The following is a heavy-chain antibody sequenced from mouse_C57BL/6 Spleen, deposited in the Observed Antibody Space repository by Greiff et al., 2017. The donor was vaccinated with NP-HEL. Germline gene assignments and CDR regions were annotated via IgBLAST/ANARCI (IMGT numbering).Heavy chain of an antibody. V-gene: IGHV14-4*01. CDR2: IDPENGDT. J-gene: IGHJ3*01. D-gene: IGHD2-3*01. CDR3: TTKDGYYFFAY. CDR1: GFNIKDDY. Sequence: EVQLQQSGAELVRPGASVKLSCTASGFNIKDDYMHWVKQRPEQGLEWIGWIDPENGDTEYASKFQGKATITADTSSNTAYLQLSSLTSEDTAVYYCTTKDGYYFFAYWGQGTLVTVSA.